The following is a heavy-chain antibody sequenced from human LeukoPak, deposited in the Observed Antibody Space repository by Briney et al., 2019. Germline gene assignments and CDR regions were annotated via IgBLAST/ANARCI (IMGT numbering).Heavy chain of an antibody. CDR2: IYYSGST. J-gene: IGHJ4*02. Sequence: SETLSLTCTVSGGSISSYYWSWIRQPPGKGLEWIGYIYYSGSTNYNPSLKSRVTISVDTSKNQFSLKLSSVTAADTAVYYCAREAIYSSGWYGLFDYWGQGTLVTVSS. D-gene: IGHD6-19*01. CDR3: AREAIYSSGWYGLFDY. V-gene: IGHV4-59*01. CDR1: GGSISSYY.